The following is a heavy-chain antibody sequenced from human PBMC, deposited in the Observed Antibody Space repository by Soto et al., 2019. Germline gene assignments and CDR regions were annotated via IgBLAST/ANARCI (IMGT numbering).Heavy chain of an antibody. D-gene: IGHD2-2*01. J-gene: IGHJ4*02. CDR3: ARVVPALGFDY. CDR1: GGSISSSSYY. V-gene: IGHV4-39*01. CDR2: IYYSGST. Sequence: SETLSLTCTVSGGSISSSSYYWGWIRQPPGKGLEWIGSIYYSGSTYYNPSLKSRVTISVDTSKNQFSLKLSSVTAADAAVYYCARVVPALGFDYWGQGTLVTVPS.